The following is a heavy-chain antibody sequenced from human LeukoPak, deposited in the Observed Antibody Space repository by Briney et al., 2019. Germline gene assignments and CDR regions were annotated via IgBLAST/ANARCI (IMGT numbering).Heavy chain of an antibody. J-gene: IGHJ5*02. CDR3: ARVRFLEWLTPDNWFGP. D-gene: IGHD3-3*01. CDR2: IYYSGST. Sequence: SETLSLTCTVSGGSISSYYWSWIRQPPGKGLEWIGYIYYSGSTNYNPSLKSRVTISVDRSKNQFSLKLSSVTAADTAVYYCARVRFLEWLTPDNWFGPWGQGTLVTVSS. CDR1: GGSISSYY. V-gene: IGHV4-59*12.